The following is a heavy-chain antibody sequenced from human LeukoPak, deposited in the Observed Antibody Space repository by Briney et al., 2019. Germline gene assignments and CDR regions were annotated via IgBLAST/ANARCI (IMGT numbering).Heavy chain of an antibody. CDR2: IYYSGST. V-gene: IGHV4-59*08. Sequence: SETLSLTCTVSGGSISSYYWSWIRQPPGKGLEWIGYIYYSGSTNYSPSLKSRVTISVDTSKNQFSLKLSSVTAADTAVYYCARHAGYSSGWSGDYFDYWGQGTLVTVSS. CDR1: GGSISSYY. J-gene: IGHJ4*02. CDR3: ARHAGYSSGWSGDYFDY. D-gene: IGHD6-19*01.